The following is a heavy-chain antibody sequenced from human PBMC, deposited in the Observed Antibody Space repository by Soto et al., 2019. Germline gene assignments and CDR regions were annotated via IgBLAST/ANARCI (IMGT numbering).Heavy chain of an antibody. V-gene: IGHV3-64D*06. CDR1: GFTFSNYA. CDR3: VKGGVVVVGYYYGMDV. Sequence: LRLSCSASGFTFSNYAMHWVRQAPGKGLEYVSAISSNGGSAYYADSVKGRFTISRDNSKNTLYLQMSSLRGEDTAVYYCVKGGVVVVGYYYGMDVWGQGTTVTVSS. D-gene: IGHD2-15*01. CDR2: ISSNGGSA. J-gene: IGHJ6*02.